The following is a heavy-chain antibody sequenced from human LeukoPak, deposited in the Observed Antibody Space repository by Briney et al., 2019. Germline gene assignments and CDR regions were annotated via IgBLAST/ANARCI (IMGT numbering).Heavy chain of an antibody. CDR2: INQDGSVQ. CDR1: GFTLSNCW. V-gene: IGHV3-7*01. D-gene: IGHD2-15*01. Sequence: PGGSLRLSCAASGFTLSNCWMTWFRQAPGKGLEWVANINQDGSVQSYEDSVKGRFTISKDNAKNSLYLKMNSLRVEDTAVYYCARGPGYLTDYWGRGTLVTVSS. J-gene: IGHJ4*02. CDR3: ARGPGYLTDY.